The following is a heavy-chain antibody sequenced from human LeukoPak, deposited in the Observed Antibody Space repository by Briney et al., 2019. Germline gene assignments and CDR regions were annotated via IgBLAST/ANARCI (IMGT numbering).Heavy chain of an antibody. D-gene: IGHD2-15*01. CDR2: INHSGST. V-gene: IGHV4-34*01. CDR1: GGSFSGYY. J-gene: IGHJ4*02. Sequence: SETLSLTCAVYGGSFSGYYWSWIRQPPGKGLEWIGEINHSGSTNYNPSLKSRVTISVDTSKNQFSPKLSSVTAADTAVYYCAREAPGSGQFDYWGQGTLVTVSS. CDR3: AREAPGSGQFDY.